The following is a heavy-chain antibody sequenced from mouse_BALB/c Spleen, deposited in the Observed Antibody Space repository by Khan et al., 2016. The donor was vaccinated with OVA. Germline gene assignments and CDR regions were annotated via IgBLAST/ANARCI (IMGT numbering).Heavy chain of an antibody. Sequence: QVQLKQSGAELARPGASVKLSCKASDYTFTDYYINWMKQRTGQGLEWIGEISPGSGDIYSNEKFKGKATLTADKSSSTAYMQLSSLTSEASAVYFGARRNYFGYTFAYWGQGTLVTVSA. CDR2: ISPGSGDI. CDR1: DYTFTDYY. CDR3: ARRNYFGYTFAY. V-gene: IGHV1-77*01. J-gene: IGHJ3*01. D-gene: IGHD1-2*01.